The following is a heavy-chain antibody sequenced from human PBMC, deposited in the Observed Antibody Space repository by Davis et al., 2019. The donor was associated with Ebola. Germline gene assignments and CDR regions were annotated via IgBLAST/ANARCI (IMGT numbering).Heavy chain of an antibody. CDR2: IKSKTDGGTT. Sequence: GESLKISCAASGFTFSSYWMSWVRQAPGKGLEWVGRIKSKTDGGTTDYAAPVKGRFTISRDDSKNTLYLQMNSLKTEDTAVYYCTTDPLPVYYYDSSGYYSRSYWGQGTLVTVSS. V-gene: IGHV3-15*01. CDR3: TTDPLPVYYYDSSGYYSRSY. D-gene: IGHD3-22*01. J-gene: IGHJ4*02. CDR1: GFTFSSYW.